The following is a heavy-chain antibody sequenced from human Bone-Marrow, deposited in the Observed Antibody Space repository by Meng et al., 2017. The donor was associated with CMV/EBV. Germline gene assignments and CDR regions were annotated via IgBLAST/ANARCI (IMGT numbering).Heavy chain of an antibody. J-gene: IGHJ4*02. CDR3: ARIPLKFLEPFDY. Sequence: SETLSLTCAVYGGSFSGYYWSWIRQPPGKGLEWIGEINHSGSTNYNPSLKSRVTISVDTSKNQFSLKLTSVTAADTALYYCARIPLKFLEPFDYWGQGTLVTVSS. V-gene: IGHV4-34*01. CDR1: GGSFSGYY. CDR2: INHSGST. D-gene: IGHD3-3*01.